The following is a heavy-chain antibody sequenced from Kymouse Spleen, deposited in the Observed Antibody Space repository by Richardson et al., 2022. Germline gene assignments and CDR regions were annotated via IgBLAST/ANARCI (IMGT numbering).Heavy chain of an antibody. CDR2: INHSGST. V-gene: IGHV4-34*01. CDR1: GGSFSGYY. CDR3: ARLYCSSTSCYGNWFDP. J-gene: IGHJ5*02. D-gene: IGHD2-2*02. Sequence: QVQLQQWGAGLLKPSETLSLTCAVYGGSFSGYYWSWIRQPPGKGLEWIGEINHSGSTNYNPSLKSRVTISVDTSKNQFSLKLSSVTAADTAVYYCARLYCSSTSCYGNWFDPWGQGTLVTVSS.